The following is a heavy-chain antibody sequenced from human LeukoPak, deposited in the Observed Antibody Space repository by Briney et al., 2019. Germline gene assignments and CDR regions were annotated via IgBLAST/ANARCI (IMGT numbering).Heavy chain of an antibody. CDR1: GFTFSNAW. V-gene: IGHV3-15*01. CDR3: TTDRPSRMGFAFDY. Sequence: GGSLRLSCAASGFTFSNAWMSWVRQAPGKGLEWVGRIKSKTDGGTTGYAAPVKGRFTISRDDSKNTLYLQMNSLKTEDTAVYYCTTDRPSRMGFAFDYWGQGTLVTVSS. CDR2: IKSKTDGGTT. J-gene: IGHJ4*02. D-gene: IGHD6-6*01.